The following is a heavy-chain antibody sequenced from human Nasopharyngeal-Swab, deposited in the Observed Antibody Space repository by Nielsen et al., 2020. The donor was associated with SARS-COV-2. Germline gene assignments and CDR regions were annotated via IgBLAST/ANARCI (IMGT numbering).Heavy chain of an antibody. CDR1: GYTFTGYY. CDR3: ARDDDYGDYGLWY. CDR2: INPNCGGT. D-gene: IGHD4-17*01. V-gene: IGHV1-2*06. Sequence: ASVKVSCKASGYTFTGYYMHWVRQAPGQGLEWMGRINPNCGGTNYAQKFQGRVTMTRDTSISTAYMELSRLRSDDTAVYYCARDDDYGDYGLWYWGQGTLVTVSS. J-gene: IGHJ4*02.